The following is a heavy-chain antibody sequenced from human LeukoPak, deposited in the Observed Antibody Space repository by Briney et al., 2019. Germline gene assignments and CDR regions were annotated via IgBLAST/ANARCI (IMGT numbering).Heavy chain of an antibody. D-gene: IGHD2/OR15-2a*01. CDR3: ARDEPLLSGAFDI. J-gene: IGHJ3*02. CDR2: IYSSGTT. Sequence: SETLSLTCTVSGGSINDFYWNWIRQPPGKGLEWIGYIYSSGTTNYNPSLKSRVTISVDKSKNQFSLKLSSVTAADTAVYYCARDEPLLSGAFDIWGQGTMVTVSS. CDR1: GGSINDFY. V-gene: IGHV4-59*12.